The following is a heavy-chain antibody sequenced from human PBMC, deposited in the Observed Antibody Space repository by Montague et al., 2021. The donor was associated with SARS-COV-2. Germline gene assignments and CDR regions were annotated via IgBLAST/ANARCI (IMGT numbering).Heavy chain of an antibody. J-gene: IGHJ4*02. CDR2: IDWDDDK. Sequence: PALVKPTQTLTLTCTFSGFSLSTSGMCVSWIRQPPGKALEWLAVIDWDDDKFYSTSLKTRLTITKDTSKNQVVLTMTNMDPVGAATYYCARMPVEVWLDYWGQGILVTVSS. CDR1: GFSLSTSGMC. D-gene: IGHD3-10*01. V-gene: IGHV2-70*01. CDR3: ARMPVEVWLDY.